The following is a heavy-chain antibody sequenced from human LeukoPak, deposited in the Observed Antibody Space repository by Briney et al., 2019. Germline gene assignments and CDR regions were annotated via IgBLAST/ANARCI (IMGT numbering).Heavy chain of an antibody. D-gene: IGHD3-22*01. V-gene: IGHV1-69*05. J-gene: IGHJ4*02. Sequence: SVKVSCKASGGTFSSYAISWVRQAPGQGLEWMGGIIPILGTANYAQKFQGRVTITTDESTSTAYMELSSLRSEDTAVYYCARDGRYYYDSSGYSSLLDWGQGTLVTVSS. CDR1: GGTFSSYA. CDR3: ARDGRYYYDSSGYSSLLD. CDR2: IIPILGTA.